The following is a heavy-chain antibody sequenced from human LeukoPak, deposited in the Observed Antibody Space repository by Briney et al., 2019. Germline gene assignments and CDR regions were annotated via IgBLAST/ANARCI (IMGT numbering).Heavy chain of an antibody. CDR1: GGSSSGYY. D-gene: IGHD1-26*01. V-gene: IGHV4-34*01. CDR2: INHSGST. Sequence: PSETLSLTCAVYGGSSSGYYWSWIRQPPGKGLEWIGEINHSGSTNYNPSLKSRVTISVDTSKNQFSLKLSSVTAADTAVYYCARPSGRGGYWGQGTLVTVSS. CDR3: ARPSGRGGY. J-gene: IGHJ4*02.